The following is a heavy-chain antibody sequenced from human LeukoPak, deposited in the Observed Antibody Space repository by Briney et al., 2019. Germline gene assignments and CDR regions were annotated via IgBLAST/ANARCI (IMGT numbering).Heavy chain of an antibody. CDR3: TTDGDIVVVPAAMGVPGWFDP. CDR1: GFTFSSYA. D-gene: IGHD2-2*01. Sequence: GGSLRLSCAASGFTFSSYAMSWVRQAPGKGLEWVSVISGSGGSTKYADSVKGRFTISRDNSKDTLYLQMNSLRAEDTAVYYCTTDGDIVVVPAAMGVPGWFDPWGQGTLVTVSS. V-gene: IGHV3-23*01. CDR2: ISGSGGST. J-gene: IGHJ5*02.